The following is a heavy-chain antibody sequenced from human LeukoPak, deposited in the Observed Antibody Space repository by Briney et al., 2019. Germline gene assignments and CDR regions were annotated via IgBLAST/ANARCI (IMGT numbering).Heavy chain of an antibody. D-gene: IGHD4-17*01. CDR3: ARGFPFDYGSFWFDP. CDR2: ISYSGST. Sequence: PSETLSLTCAVSGGSISTYHWSWIRQPPGKGLEWIGYISYSGSTNYNPSLKSRVTISVDTSKSQFSLKLSSVTAAGTAVYYCARGFPFDYGSFWFDPWGQGTLVTVSS. J-gene: IGHJ5*02. V-gene: IGHV4-59*08. CDR1: GGSISTYH.